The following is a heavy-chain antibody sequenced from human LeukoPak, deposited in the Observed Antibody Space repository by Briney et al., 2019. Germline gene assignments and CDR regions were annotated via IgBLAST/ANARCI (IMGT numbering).Heavy chain of an antibody. CDR2: IYHTGST. V-gene: IGHV4-59*01. Sequence: SETLSLTCTVSGGSISGYYWNWIRQPPGKGLEWIGYIYHTGSTNYNPSLKSRVTISVDTSKNQFSLKLSSVTAADTAVYYCARGTVQQQLPIDYWGQGTLVTVSS. J-gene: IGHJ4*02. CDR3: ARGTVQQQLPIDY. CDR1: GGSISGYY. D-gene: IGHD6-13*01.